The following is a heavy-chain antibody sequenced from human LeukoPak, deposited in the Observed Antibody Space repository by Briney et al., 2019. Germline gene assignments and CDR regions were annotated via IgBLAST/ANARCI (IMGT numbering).Heavy chain of an antibody. CDR1: GFTFSSYA. J-gene: IGHJ4*02. CDR3: AKGNGGNSGAFDY. CDR2: ISGSGYST. D-gene: IGHD4-23*01. Sequence: GGSLRLSCAASGFTFSSYAMTWVRQAPGKGLEWISAISGSGYSTYYADSVKGRFTISRDSSKNTLYLQMNSLRAEDTAVYYCAKGNGGNSGAFDYWGQGTLVTVSS. V-gene: IGHV3-23*01.